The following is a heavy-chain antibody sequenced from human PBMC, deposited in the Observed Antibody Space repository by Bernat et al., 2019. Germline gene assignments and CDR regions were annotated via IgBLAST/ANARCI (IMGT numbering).Heavy chain of an antibody. V-gene: IGHV3-72*01. CDR3: VRDAGYCSGGSCYNLFDS. D-gene: IGHD2-15*01. CDR1: GSTFSDHY. CDR2: IRNKPNSYTT. J-gene: IGHJ4*02. Sequence: VQLVESGGGVVQPGRSLRLSCAASGSTFSDHYMDWVRQAPGKGLEWISRIRNKPNSYTTEYAASVKGRFTISRDDSKNSLYLQMNSLKTEDTAVYYCVRDAGYCSGGSCYNLFDSWGQGTLVTVSS.